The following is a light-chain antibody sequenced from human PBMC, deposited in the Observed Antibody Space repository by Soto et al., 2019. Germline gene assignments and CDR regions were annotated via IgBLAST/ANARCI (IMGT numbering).Light chain of an antibody. CDR2: DVS. CDR1: SSDVGGYNY. Sequence: QSALTQPRSVSGSPGQSVTISCTGTSSDVGGYNYDSWYQQPPGKAPKVLIYDVSARPSGVPDRFSGSKSGNAASLTISGLQAEDEGDYYCCSYAGTYSGVFGGGTKLTVL. J-gene: IGLJ3*02. CDR3: CSYAGTYSGV. V-gene: IGLV2-11*01.